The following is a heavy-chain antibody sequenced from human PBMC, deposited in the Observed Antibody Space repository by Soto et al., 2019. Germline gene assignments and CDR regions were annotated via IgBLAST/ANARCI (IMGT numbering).Heavy chain of an antibody. D-gene: IGHD2-15*01. CDR2: INHSGST. J-gene: IGHJ4*02. Sequence: SETLSLTCAVYGGSFSGYYWSWIRQPPGKGLEWIGEINHSGSTNYNPSLKSRVTISVDTSKNQFSLKLSSVTAADTAVYYCARTIRTGYCSGGSCLTRDYWGQGTLVTVSS. V-gene: IGHV4-34*01. CDR1: GGSFSGYY. CDR3: ARTIRTGYCSGGSCLTRDY.